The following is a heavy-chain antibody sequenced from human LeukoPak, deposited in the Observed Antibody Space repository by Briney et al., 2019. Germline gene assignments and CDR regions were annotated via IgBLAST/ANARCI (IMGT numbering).Heavy chain of an antibody. CDR2: IYSSGST. CDR3: ARQSRNNWFDP. CDR1: GGSISSNSYY. V-gene: IGHV4-39*01. Sequence: SETLSLTCTVSGGSISSNSYYWGWIRQPPGNGLEWIGSIYSSGSTYYNPSLKSRVTISVDTSKNQFSLKVSSVTAADTAVYYCARQSRNNWFDPWGQGTLVTVSS. J-gene: IGHJ5*02.